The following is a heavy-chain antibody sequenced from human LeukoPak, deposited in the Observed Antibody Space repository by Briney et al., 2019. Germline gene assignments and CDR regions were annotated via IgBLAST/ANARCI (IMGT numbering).Heavy chain of an antibody. CDR3: ARKKYYDILTGLYNWFDP. CDR2: INHSGST. J-gene: IGHJ5*02. Sequence: PSETLSLTCAVYGGSFSGYYWSWIRQPPGEGLEWIGEINHSGSTNYNPSLKSRVTISVDTSKNQFSLKLSSVTAADTAVYYCARKKYYDILTGLYNWFDPWGQGTLVTVSS. D-gene: IGHD3-9*01. CDR1: GGSFSGYY. V-gene: IGHV4-34*01.